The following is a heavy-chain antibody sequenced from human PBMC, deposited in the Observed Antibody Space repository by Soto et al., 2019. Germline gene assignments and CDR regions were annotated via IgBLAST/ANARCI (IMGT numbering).Heavy chain of an antibody. D-gene: IGHD2-8*01. J-gene: IGHJ4*02. CDR3: SSGHCTNGVCRGYYFDY. V-gene: IGHV3-74*01. Sequence: GGSLRLSCAASGFTFSSYSMNWVRQAPGKGLEWVSCIISDGSSTIYADSVKGRFTISRDNAKNSLFLQMNSLRAEDTAVYYCSSGHCTNGVCRGYYFDYWGQGTLVTVSS. CDR2: IISDGSST. CDR1: GFTFSSYS.